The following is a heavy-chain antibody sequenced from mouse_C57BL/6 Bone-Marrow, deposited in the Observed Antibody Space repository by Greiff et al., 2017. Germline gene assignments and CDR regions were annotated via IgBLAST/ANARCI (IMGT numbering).Heavy chain of an antibody. CDR1: GYTFTSYW. J-gene: IGHJ3*01. Sequence: QVQLQQPGAELVKPGASVKLSCKASGYTFTSYWMHWVKQRPGQGLEWIGMIHPNSGSTNYNEKFKSKATLTVDKSSSTAYMQLSSLTSEDSAVYYCAPFITTVVATRFAYWGQGTLVTVSA. D-gene: IGHD1-1*01. CDR3: APFITTVVATRFAY. CDR2: IHPNSGST. V-gene: IGHV1-64*01.